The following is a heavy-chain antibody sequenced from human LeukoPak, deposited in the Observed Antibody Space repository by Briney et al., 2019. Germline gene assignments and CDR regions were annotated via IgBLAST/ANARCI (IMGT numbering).Heavy chain of an antibody. CDR3: AREGAAPGTGLDY. D-gene: IGHD6-13*01. CDR1: GFTFSSYA. CDR2: ISGSGGST. J-gene: IGHJ4*02. Sequence: GGSLRLSCAASGFTFSSYAMSWVRQAPGKGLEWVSAISGSGGSTYYADSVKGRFTISRDNAKNSLYLQMNSLRAEDTAVYYCAREGAAPGTGLDYWGQGTLVTVSS. V-gene: IGHV3-23*01.